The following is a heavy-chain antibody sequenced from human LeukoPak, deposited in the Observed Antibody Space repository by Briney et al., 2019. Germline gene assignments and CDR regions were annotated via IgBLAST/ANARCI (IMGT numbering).Heavy chain of an antibody. CDR1: GGTFSSYA. CDR3: ARDSTTMVRGINYYYGMDV. Sequence: GASVKVSCKASGGTFSSYAISWVRQAPGQGLEWMGGIIPIFGTANYAQKFQGRVTITADEYTSTAYMELSSLRSEDTAVYYCARDSTTMVRGINYYYGMDVWGKGTTVTVSS. CDR2: IIPIFGTA. D-gene: IGHD3-10*01. V-gene: IGHV1-69*01. J-gene: IGHJ6*04.